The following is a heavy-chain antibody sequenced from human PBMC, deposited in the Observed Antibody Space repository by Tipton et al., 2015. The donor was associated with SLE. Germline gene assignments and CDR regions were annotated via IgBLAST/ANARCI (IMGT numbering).Heavy chain of an antibody. CDR3: ARAELEPPPWFDP. J-gene: IGHJ5*02. CDR1: GGSISTSSFY. Sequence: TLSLTCSVSGGSISTSSFYWGWIRQTPGKGLEWIGSIYYSGSTYYNPSLKSRVTISVDTSKNQFSLKLSSVTAADTAVYYCARAELEPPPWFDPWGQGTLVTASS. CDR2: IYYSGST. D-gene: IGHD1-1*01. V-gene: IGHV4-39*07.